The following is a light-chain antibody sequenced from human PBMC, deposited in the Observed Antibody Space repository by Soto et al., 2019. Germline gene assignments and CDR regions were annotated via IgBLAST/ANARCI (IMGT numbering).Light chain of an antibody. CDR3: SSYTTSTTVV. Sequence: QSVLTQPASVSGSPGQSITISCTGTSSDVGNYNYVSWYQQHPGKAPELMIYQVSNLPSGVSNRFSGSKSGNTASLTISGLQAEDEADYYCSSYTTSTTVVFGGGTKLTVL. CDR1: SSDVGNYNY. J-gene: IGLJ2*01. V-gene: IGLV2-14*01. CDR2: QVS.